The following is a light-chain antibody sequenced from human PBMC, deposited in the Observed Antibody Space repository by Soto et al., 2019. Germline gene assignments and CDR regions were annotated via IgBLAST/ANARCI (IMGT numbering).Light chain of an antibody. Sequence: IHMTQSPSSLSASVGDRVSITCRASHSISVYLNWYQQKPGRAPKLLISASSSLQSGVPSRFRGSGSGTAFTLTISSLQPEDFATYYCQQYYSYPWTFGQGTKVDIK. CDR2: ASS. J-gene: IGKJ1*01. CDR3: QQYYSYPWT. V-gene: IGKV1-39*01. CDR1: HSISVY.